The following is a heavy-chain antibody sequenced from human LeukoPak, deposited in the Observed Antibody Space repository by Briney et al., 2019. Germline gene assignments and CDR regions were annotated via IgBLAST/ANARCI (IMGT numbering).Heavy chain of an antibody. J-gene: IGHJ4*02. V-gene: IGHV3-21*01. CDR3: ARGCGTSCYAFDY. CDR2: ISSSSSYI. D-gene: IGHD2-2*01. CDR1: GFTFSSYS. Sequence: GGSLRLSCAASGFTFSSYSMNWVRQAPGKGLEWVSSISSSSSYIYYADSVKGRFTISRDNAKNSLYLQMNSLRAEDTAVYYCARGCGTSCYAFDYWSQGTLVTVSS.